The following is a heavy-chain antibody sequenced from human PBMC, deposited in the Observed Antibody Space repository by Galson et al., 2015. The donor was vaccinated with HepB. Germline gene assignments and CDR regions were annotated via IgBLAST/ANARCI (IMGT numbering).Heavy chain of an antibody. J-gene: IGHJ4*02. V-gene: IGHV3-33*08. CDR1: QFTFSSYG. Sequence: SLRLSCAASQFTFSSYGMHWVRQAPGKGLEWVAIIWYDGSHKYYVDSVKGRFTISRDNSKNTLYLQMNSLRVEDTAVYYCARDQSSEWLQDSDGYFDYWGQGTLVTVSS. CDR3: ARDQSSEWLQDSDGYFDY. D-gene: IGHD5-12*01. CDR2: IWYDGSHK.